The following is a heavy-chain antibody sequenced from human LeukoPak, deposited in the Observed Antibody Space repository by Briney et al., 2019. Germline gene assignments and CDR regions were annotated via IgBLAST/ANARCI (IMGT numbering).Heavy chain of an antibody. V-gene: IGHV4-30-2*01. CDR3: ARGEYSSGFIDY. J-gene: IGHJ4*02. CDR2: IYHSGST. D-gene: IGHD6-19*01. Sequence: SETLSLTCAVSGGSISSGGYSWSWIRQPPGKGLEWIGYIYHSGSTYYNPSLKSRVTISVDRSKNQFSLKLSSVTAADTAVYYCARGEYSSGFIDYWGQGTLVTVSS. CDR1: GGSISSGGYS.